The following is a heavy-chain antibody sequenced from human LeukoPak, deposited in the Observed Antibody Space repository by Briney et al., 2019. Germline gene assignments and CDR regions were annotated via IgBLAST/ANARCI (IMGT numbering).Heavy chain of an antibody. CDR3: AKHSSSWHYFDY. CDR1: GFTFSSYA. J-gene: IGHJ4*02. CDR2: ISGSGGST. D-gene: IGHD6-13*01. Sequence: PGGSLRLSCAASGFTFSSYAMSWVRQAPGKGLEWVSAISGSGGSTYYADSVKGRFTISRDNSKNTLFLQMDSLRADDTAVYYCAKHSSSWHYFDYWGQGTLVTVSS. V-gene: IGHV3-23*01.